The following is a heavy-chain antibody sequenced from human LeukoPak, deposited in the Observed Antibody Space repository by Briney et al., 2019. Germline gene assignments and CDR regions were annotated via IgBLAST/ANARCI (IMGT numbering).Heavy chain of an antibody. CDR1: GFTFSNHA. D-gene: IGHD5-18*01. Sequence: GGSLRLSCAASGFTFSNHAMHWVRQAPGKGLEWVSYISSSSSTIYYADSVKGRFTISRDNAKNSLYLQMNSLRAEDTAVYYCARLIQLVDYWGQGTLVTVSS. CDR3: ARLIQLVDY. CDR2: ISSSSSTI. J-gene: IGHJ4*02. V-gene: IGHV3-48*01.